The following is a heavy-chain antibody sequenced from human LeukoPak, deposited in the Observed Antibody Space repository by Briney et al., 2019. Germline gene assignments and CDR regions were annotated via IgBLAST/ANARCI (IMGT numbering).Heavy chain of an antibody. CDR2: IYYSGST. Sequence: SETLSLTCTVSGGSVSSSIYYWGWIRQPPGKGLEWIGSIYYSGSTSYNPSLKSRVTISVDASKNQFSLKLTSVTAADTAVYYCASRNDILTGYVFDFWGQGTLVTVSS. D-gene: IGHD3-9*01. CDR3: ASRNDILTGYVFDF. V-gene: IGHV4-39*01. J-gene: IGHJ4*02. CDR1: GGSVSSSIYY.